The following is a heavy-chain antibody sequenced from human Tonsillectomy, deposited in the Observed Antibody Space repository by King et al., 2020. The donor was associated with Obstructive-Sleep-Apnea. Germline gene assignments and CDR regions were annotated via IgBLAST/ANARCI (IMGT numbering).Heavy chain of an antibody. CDR3: ARDQRWFGTYCGMDV. D-gene: IGHD3-10*01. CDR1: GYTFTSYY. J-gene: IGHJ6*02. CDR2: INPSGGST. Sequence: QLVQSGAEVKKPGASVKVSCKASGYTFTSYYMHWVRQAPGQGLEWMGIINPSGGSTSYAQKFQGRVTMTRDTSTSTVYMELSSLRSEDTAVYYCARDQRWFGTYCGMDVWGQGTTVTVSS. V-gene: IGHV1-46*01.